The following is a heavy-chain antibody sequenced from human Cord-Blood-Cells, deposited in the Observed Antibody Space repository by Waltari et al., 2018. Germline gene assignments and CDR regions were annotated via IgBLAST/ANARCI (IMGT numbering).Heavy chain of an antibody. CDR1: GGSISSRSYY. Sequence: QLQLQESGPGLVKPSETLSLTCTVSGGSISSRSYYWGWIRQPPGKGLEWIGSIYYSGRTYYNPSLKSRVTLSVDTSTNQFSRKLSSVSAADTAVYYCARHDPGTTVTTWVNWGQGTLVTVSS. CDR2: IYYSGRT. CDR3: ARHDPGTTVTTWVN. D-gene: IGHD4-17*01. J-gene: IGHJ4*02. V-gene: IGHV4-39*01.